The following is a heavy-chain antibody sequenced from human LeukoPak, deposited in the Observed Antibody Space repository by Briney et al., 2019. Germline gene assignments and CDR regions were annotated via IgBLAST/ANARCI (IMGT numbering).Heavy chain of an antibody. Sequence: PSQTLSVTCTVSGGSISSGYYWGWIRQPPGKGLEWIGSIYHSGSTYYNPSLESRVTISVDTSKNQFSLKLSSVTAADTAVYYCASSDIVVVPAAIGYWGQGTLVTVSS. CDR3: ASSDIVVVPAAIGY. CDR1: GGSISSGYY. D-gene: IGHD2-2*01. V-gene: IGHV4-38-2*02. CDR2: IYHSGST. J-gene: IGHJ4*02.